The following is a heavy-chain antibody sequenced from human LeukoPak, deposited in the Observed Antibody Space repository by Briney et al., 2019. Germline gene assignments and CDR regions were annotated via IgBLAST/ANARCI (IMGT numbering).Heavy chain of an antibody. CDR2: IWYDGSNK. Sequence: GGSLRLSCAASGFTFSSYGMHWVRQAPGKGLEWVAVIWYDGSNKYYADSVKGRFTISRDNSKNTLYLQMNSLRAEDTAVYYCARVIARGPDYYYYGMDVWGQGTTVTVSS. CDR3: ARVIARGPDYYYYGMDV. J-gene: IGHJ6*02. D-gene: IGHD6-6*01. V-gene: IGHV3-33*01. CDR1: GFTFSSYG.